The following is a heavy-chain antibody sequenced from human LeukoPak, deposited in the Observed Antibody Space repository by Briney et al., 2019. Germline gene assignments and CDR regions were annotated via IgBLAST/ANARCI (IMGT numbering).Heavy chain of an antibody. CDR1: GGSISSYY. V-gene: IGHV4-34*01. D-gene: IGHD3-10*01. J-gene: IGHJ4*02. Sequence: SESLSLTCTVSGGSISSYYWSWIRQPPGKGLEWIGEINHSGSTNYNPSLKSRVTMSVDTSKNQFSLKLSSVTAADTAVYYCARWFGPRCYFDYWGQGTLVTVSS. CDR3: ARWFGPRCYFDY. CDR2: INHSGST.